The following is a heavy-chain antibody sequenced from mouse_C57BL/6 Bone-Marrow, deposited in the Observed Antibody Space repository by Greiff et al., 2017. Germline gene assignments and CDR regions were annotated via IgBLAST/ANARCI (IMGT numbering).Heavy chain of an antibody. D-gene: IGHD2-1*01. V-gene: IGHV1-55*01. CDR2: IYPGSGST. CDR3: AREWGGNYVGFAY. J-gene: IGHJ3*01. CDR1: GYTFTSYW. Sequence: QVQLQQPGAELVKPGASVKMSCKASGYTFTSYWITWVKQRPGQGLEWIGDIYPGSGSTYYNEKFKGKATLTVDKSSSTAYMLLSSLTSEDSAVYFCAREWGGNYVGFAYWGQGTLVTVSA.